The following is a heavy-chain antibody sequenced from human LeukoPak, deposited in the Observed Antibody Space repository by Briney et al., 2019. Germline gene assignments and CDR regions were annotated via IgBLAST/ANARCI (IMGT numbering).Heavy chain of an antibody. CDR3: ARGGEQLALDY. CDR2: ISSSSSYI. Sequence: GGSLRLSCAASGFTFSSYSMNWVRQAPGKGLAWVSFISSSSSYIYYADSVKGRFTISRDNAKNSLYLQMNSLRAEDTAVYYCARGGEQLALDYWGQGTLVTVSS. J-gene: IGHJ4*02. CDR1: GFTFSSYS. D-gene: IGHD6-6*01. V-gene: IGHV3-21*01.